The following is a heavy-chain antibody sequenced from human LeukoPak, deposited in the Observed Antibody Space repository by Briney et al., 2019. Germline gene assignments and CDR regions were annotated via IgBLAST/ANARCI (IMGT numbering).Heavy chain of an antibody. V-gene: IGHV4-34*01. CDR3: ARVPGRPADVFDH. CDR2: INHSGNT. CDR1: SGSLSGFS. Sequence: SETLSLTCAVYSGSLSGFSWNWIRQPPGKGLEWMGEINHSGNTNHNPSLKSRLTISADTSKNQFSLKLSSVTAADTAFYYCARVPGRPADVFDHWGQGTLVTVSS. J-gene: IGHJ4*02. D-gene: IGHD2-2*01.